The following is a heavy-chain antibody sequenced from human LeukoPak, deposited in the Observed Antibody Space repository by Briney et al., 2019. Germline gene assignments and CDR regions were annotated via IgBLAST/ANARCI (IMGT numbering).Heavy chain of an antibody. CDR2: IYSTGTT. D-gene: IGHD3-10*01. V-gene: IGHV3-66*03. Sequence: GGSLRLSCVASAFAVSSNYVSWVRQGPGKGLEWVSVIYSTGTTFYADPVKGRCTISRDNSKNTVYLQMNSLRPEDTAVYYCARDRGPGWFDPWGQGTLITVSS. J-gene: IGHJ5*02. CDR1: AFAVSSNY. CDR3: ARDRGPGWFDP.